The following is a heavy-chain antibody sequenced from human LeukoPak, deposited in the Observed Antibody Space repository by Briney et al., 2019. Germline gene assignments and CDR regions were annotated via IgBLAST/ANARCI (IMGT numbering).Heavy chain of an antibody. Sequence: PGGSLRLSCAASGFTFSNYDMHWVRQAPGKGLEWVALIWYDGSNKYYADSVRGRFTISRDNSENTLYLQMNSLRAEDTAVYYCARMPDYGSLNWFDPWGQGTLVTVSS. CDR3: ARMPDYGSLNWFDP. V-gene: IGHV3-33*01. J-gene: IGHJ5*02. D-gene: IGHD4-17*01. CDR2: IWYDGSNK. CDR1: GFTFSNYD.